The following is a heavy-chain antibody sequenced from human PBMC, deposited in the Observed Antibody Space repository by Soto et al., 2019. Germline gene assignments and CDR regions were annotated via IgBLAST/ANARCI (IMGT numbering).Heavy chain of an antibody. J-gene: IGHJ4*02. V-gene: IGHV3-23*01. CDR1: GFAFSYYA. Sequence: PGGSLRLSCAASGFAFSYYAMTWVRQAPGKGLEWVSTISTSDGDTYYADSVKGRFTISRDNSRNTLYLQMTNMDPVDTATYYCARTAGYYRGRHFDYWGQGTLVTVSS. D-gene: IGHD3-10*01. CDR3: ARTAGYYRGRHFDY. CDR2: ISTSDGDT.